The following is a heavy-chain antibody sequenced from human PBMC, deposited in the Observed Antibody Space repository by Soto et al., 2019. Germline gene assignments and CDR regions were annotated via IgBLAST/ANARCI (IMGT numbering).Heavy chain of an antibody. V-gene: IGHV1-69*13. J-gene: IGHJ6*02. D-gene: IGHD2-2*01. Sequence: SVKVSCKASGGTFSSYAISWVRQAPGQGLEWMGGIIPIFGTANYAQKFQGRVTITADESTSTAYMELSSLRSEGTAVYYCARAECSSTSCHTKVHGFTIFGVDLEWDQKGYYYYGMDVWGQGTTVTVSS. CDR2: IIPIFGTA. CDR1: GGTFSSYA. CDR3: ARAECSSTSCHTKVHGFTIFGVDLEWDQKGYYYYGMDV.